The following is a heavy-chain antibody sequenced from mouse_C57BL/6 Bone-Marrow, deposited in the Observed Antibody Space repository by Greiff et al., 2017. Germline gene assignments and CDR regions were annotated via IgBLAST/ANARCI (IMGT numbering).Heavy chain of an antibody. CDR1: GYTFPRYT. J-gene: IGHJ4*01. CDR2: FNPSSGYT. Sequence: QVQLHQPGAELARPGASVKMSCKASGYTFPRYTLHWVKQRPGQGLEWIGYFNPSSGYTKYNQKFKEKATLTADKSSIAAYMQMSILTSDDSAVYYCASYAMDYWGQGTSVTVSS. V-gene: IGHV1-4*01. CDR3: ASYAMDY.